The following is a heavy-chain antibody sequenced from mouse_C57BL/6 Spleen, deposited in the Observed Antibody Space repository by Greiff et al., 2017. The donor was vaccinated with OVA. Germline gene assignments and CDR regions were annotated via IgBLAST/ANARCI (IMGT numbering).Heavy chain of an antibody. CDR3: ARCFMTTVNGAMDY. Sequence: VQLQQSGPELVKPGASVKISCKASGYAFSSSWMNWVKQRPGKGLEWIGRIYPGDGDTNYNGKFKGKATLTADKSSSTAYMQLSSLTSEDSAVYFCARCFMTTVNGAMDYWGQGTSVTVSS. V-gene: IGHV1-82*01. CDR2: IYPGDGDT. CDR1: GYAFSSSW. D-gene: IGHD1-1*01. J-gene: IGHJ4*01.